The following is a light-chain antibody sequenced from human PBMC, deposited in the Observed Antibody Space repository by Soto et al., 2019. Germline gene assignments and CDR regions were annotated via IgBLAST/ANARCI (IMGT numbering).Light chain of an antibody. CDR1: QSVTNSF. J-gene: IGKJ1*01. V-gene: IGKV3-20*01. Sequence: IVLAQSPGTLSLSPGVRATLSCRASQSVTNSFLAWYQQKPGQAPRLLIYGASRRATGIPDRFTGSGSGTDFPLTISRLEPEDFAVYYCQQYVSSPWAFGQGTKVEI. CDR3: QQYVSSPWA. CDR2: GAS.